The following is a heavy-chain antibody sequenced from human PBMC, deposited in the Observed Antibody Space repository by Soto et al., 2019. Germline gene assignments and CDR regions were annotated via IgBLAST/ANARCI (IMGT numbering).Heavy chain of an antibody. CDR2: IYPGDSDT. Sequence: GESLKISCKGSGYSFTSYWIGWVRQMPGKGLEWMGIIYPGDSDTRYSPSFQGQVTISVDKSISTAYLQWSSLKASDTAMYYCARHGDALCSGGRCQLYYFYGMDVWGQGTTVTVS. CDR1: GYSFTSYW. D-gene: IGHD2-15*01. J-gene: IGHJ6*02. V-gene: IGHV5-51*01. CDR3: ARHGDALCSGGRCQLYYFYGMDV.